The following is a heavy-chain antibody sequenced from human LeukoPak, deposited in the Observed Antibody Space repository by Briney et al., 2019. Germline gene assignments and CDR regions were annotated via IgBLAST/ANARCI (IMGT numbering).Heavy chain of an antibody. CDR1: GFTFSDYY. CDR2: ISSSSSYT. V-gene: IGHV3-11*05. CDR3: AREGGYNTFDYGMDV. Sequence: PGGSLRLSCAASGFTFSDYYMSWIRQAPGKGLEWVSHISSSSSYTNYADSVKGRFTISRDNAKNSLYLQMNSLRAEDTAVYYCAREGGYNTFDYGMDVWGQGTTVTVSS. D-gene: IGHD5-24*01. J-gene: IGHJ6*02.